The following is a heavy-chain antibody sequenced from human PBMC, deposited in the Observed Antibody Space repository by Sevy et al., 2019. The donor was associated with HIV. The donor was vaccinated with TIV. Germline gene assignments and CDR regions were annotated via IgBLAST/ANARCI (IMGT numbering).Heavy chain of an antibody. CDR2: ISGNGENT. J-gene: IGHJ3*02. V-gene: IGHV3-23*01. D-gene: IGHD3-3*02. Sequence: GGSLRLSCAASEFTFSSHAVSWVRQAPGKGLEWVSAISGNGENTHYADSVRGRFTTSRDNLKNTLYLHMSTLRAEDTALYYCARDGRGISAFDIWGQGTMVTVSS. CDR3: ARDGRGISAFDI. CDR1: EFTFSSHA.